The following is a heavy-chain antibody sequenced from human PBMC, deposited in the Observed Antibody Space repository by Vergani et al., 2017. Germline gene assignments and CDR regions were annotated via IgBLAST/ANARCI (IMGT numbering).Heavy chain of an antibody. V-gene: IGHV1-46*01. D-gene: IGHD6-13*01. J-gene: IGHJ4*02. Sequence: QVQLVQSGAEVKKPGASVKVSCKASGYTFTSYYMHWVRPAPGQGLEWMGIINPSGGSTSYAQKFQGRVTMTRDTSTSTVYMELSSLRSEDTAVYYCASSSASSWYDVYFDYWGQGTLVTVSS. CDR1: GYTFTSYY. CDR3: ASSSASSWYDVYFDY. CDR2: INPSGGST.